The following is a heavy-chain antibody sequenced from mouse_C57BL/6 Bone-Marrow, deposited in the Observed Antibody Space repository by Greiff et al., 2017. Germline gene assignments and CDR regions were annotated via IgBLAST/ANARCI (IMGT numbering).Heavy chain of an antibody. CDR1: GYTFTSYW. Sequence: VQLKESGTVLARPGASVKMSFKTSGYTFTSYWMHWVKQRPGQGLEWIGAIYPGNSDTSYNQKFKGKAKLTAVTSASTAYMELSSLTNEDSAVYYCTLYYGSSFWFAYWGQGTLVTVSA. V-gene: IGHV1-5*01. D-gene: IGHD1-1*01. CDR2: IYPGNSDT. CDR3: TLYYGSSFWFAY. J-gene: IGHJ3*01.